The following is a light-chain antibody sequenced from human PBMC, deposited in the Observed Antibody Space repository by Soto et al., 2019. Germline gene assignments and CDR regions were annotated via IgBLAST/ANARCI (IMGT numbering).Light chain of an antibody. CDR2: GAS. CDR3: KQYNHWPLP. Sequence: ALTHSPATLSGSPGERATLSCRASQSVSTNLARYQQKPSHAPRLLIYGASTRATGIPARFSGSVSGTEVTLTSSHPHSEDFAVAYFKQYNHWPLPFGGGTTVEIK. J-gene: IGKJ4*01. CDR1: QSVSTN. V-gene: IGKV3-15*01.